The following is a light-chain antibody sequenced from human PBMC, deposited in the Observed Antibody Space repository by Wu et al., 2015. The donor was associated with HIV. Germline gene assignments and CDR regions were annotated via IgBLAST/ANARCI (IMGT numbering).Light chain of an antibody. CDR2: GAS. V-gene: IGKV3D-20*02. Sequence: EIVLTQFPVTLSLSPGERATLSCRASQSVSSSYLAWYQQKPGQAPRLLIYGASNRATGIPDRFSGSGSGTDFTLTISSLEPEDFAVYYCQQRSNWPRMYTFGQGTKLEIK. CDR3: QQRSNWPRMYT. CDR1: QSVSSSY. J-gene: IGKJ2*01.